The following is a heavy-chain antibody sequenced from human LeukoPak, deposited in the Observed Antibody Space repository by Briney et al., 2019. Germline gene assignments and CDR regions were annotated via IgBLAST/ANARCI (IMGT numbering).Heavy chain of an antibody. D-gene: IGHD3-9*01. CDR1: GGSFSGYY. V-gene: IGHV4-34*01. CDR3: ARGSGYFDWFDP. Sequence: SETLSLTCAVYGGSFSGYYWSWIRQPPGKGLEWIGEINHSGSTNYNPSLKSRVTISVDTSKNHFSLKLSSVTAADTAVYYCARGSGYFDWFDPWGQGTLVTVSS. CDR2: INHSGST. J-gene: IGHJ5*02.